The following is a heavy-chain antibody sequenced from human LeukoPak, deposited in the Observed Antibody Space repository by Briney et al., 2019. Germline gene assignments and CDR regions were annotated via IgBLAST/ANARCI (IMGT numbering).Heavy chain of an antibody. J-gene: IGHJ4*02. CDR1: GGSIRSYY. CDR3: ARLGPQYCSSTSCYQFDY. V-gene: IGHV4-59*08. CDR2: IYYSGST. D-gene: IGHD2-2*01. Sequence: SETLSLTCTVSGGSIRSYYCSWIRQPPGKGLEWIGYIYYSGSTNYNPSLKSRVTISVDTSKNQFSLKLTSVTGADTAVYYCARLGPQYCSSTSCYQFDYWGQGTLVTVSS.